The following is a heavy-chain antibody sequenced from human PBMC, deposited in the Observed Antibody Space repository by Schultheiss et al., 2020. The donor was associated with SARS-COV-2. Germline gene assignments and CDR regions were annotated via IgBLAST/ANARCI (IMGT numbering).Heavy chain of an antibody. CDR3: ARHRIQLWPVPADH. CDR1: GGSISSYY. J-gene: IGHJ4*02. CDR2: IYYSGST. D-gene: IGHD5-18*01. Sequence: SETLSLTCTVSGGSISSYYWSWIRQPPGKGLEWIGYIYYSGSTYYGSSLKSRLTISVDTSKNQFSLKLSSVTAADTAVYYCARHRIQLWPVPADHWGQGTLVTVSS. V-gene: IGHV4-59*08.